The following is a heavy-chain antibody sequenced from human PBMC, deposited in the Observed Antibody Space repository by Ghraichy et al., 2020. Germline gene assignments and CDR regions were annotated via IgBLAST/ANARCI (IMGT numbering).Heavy chain of an antibody. J-gene: IGHJ4*02. Sequence: SETLSLTCTVSGGSISSYYWSWIRQPPGKGLEWIGYIYTSGITNYNPSLKSRVTISVDTSKNQFSLKLSSVTAADSAVYYCARHTNHARFFDYWGQGTLVTVSS. V-gene: IGHV4-4*09. D-gene: IGHD1-14*01. CDR3: ARHTNHARFFDY. CDR1: GGSISSYY. CDR2: IYTSGIT.